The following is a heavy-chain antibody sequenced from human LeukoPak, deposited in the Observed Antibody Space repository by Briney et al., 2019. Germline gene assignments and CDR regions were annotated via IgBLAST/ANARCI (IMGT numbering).Heavy chain of an antibody. V-gene: IGHV1-2*02. CDR2: INPNSGGT. D-gene: IGHD5-12*01. Sequence: ASVKVSCKASGYTFTGYYMHWVRQAPGQGLEGMGWINPNSGGTNYAQKFQGRVTMTRDTSISTAYMELSRLRSDDTAVYYCARHIVATIYYYYGMDVWGQGTTVTDSS. CDR1: GYTFTGYY. CDR3: ARHIVATIYYYYGMDV. J-gene: IGHJ6*02.